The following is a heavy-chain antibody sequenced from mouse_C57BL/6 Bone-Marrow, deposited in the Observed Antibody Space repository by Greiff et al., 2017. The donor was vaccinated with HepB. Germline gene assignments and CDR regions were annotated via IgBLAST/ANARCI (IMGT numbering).Heavy chain of an antibody. J-gene: IGHJ2*01. D-gene: IGHD2-5*01. CDR3: ARGSNYAVDY. CDR1: GYSITSGYY. CDR2: ISYDGSN. V-gene: IGHV3-6*01. Sequence: EVQLQQSGPGLVKPSQSLSLTCSVTGYSITSGYYWNWIRQFPGNKLEWMGYISYDGSNNYNPSLKNRISITRDTSKNQFFLKLNSVTTEDTATYYCARGSNYAVDYWGQGTTLTVSS.